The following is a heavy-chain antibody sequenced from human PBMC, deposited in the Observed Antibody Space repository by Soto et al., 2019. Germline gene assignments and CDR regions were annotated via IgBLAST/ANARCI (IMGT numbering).Heavy chain of an antibody. CDR3: ARVEGQPAYYYGMDV. V-gene: IGHV3-48*03. Sequence: GGSLRLSCAASGFTFSSYEMNWVRQAPGKRLEWVSYISSSGSTIYYADSVKGRFTISRDSAKNSLYLQMNSLRAEDTAVYYCARVEGQPAYYYGMDVWGQGTTVTVSS. J-gene: IGHJ6*02. D-gene: IGHD6-13*01. CDR2: ISSSGSTI. CDR1: GFTFSSYE.